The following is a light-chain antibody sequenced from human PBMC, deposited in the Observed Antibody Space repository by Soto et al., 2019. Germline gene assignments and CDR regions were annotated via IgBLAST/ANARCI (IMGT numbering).Light chain of an antibody. J-gene: IGKJ2*01. Sequence: EIVLTQSPATLSSSPGERATLSCRASQTVSSKLAWYQHKPGQAPRLLIYDTSNRATGIPARFSGSGSGTDFTLTISSLEPEDFATYYCQQSYSTPPYTFGQGTKLEIK. CDR2: DTS. CDR1: QTVSSK. V-gene: IGKV3-11*01. CDR3: QQSYSTPPYT.